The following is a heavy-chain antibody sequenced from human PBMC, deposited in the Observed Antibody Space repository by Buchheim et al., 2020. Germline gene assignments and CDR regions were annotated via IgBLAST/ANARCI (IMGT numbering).Heavy chain of an antibody. J-gene: IGHJ4*02. V-gene: IGHV3-23*01. CDR1: GFTFSSYA. Sequence: EVQLLESGGGSVQPGGSLRLSCAASGFTFSSYAMGWVCQAPGKGLEWVAGISGSGGSTYYADSVKGRFTISRDNSKNTLYLQMNSLGADDTVVYYCAKNGVLLTVYFYFWRQGT. D-gene: IGHD1-26*01. CDR2: ISGSGGST. CDR3: AKNGVLLTVYFYF.